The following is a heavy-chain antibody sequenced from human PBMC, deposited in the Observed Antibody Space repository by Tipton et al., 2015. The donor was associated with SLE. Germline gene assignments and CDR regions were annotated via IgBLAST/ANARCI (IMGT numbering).Heavy chain of an antibody. Sequence: TLSLTCAVSGGSISSSNWWSWVRQPPGKGLEWIGYIHYSGSTNYNRSLKSRVTISVDTSKKQFSLKLSSVTAADTAVYYCARSYGYSGSYSDYYYMDVWGKGTTVTVSS. D-gene: IGHD1-26*01. V-gene: IGHV4-4*02. CDR3: ARSYGYSGSYSDYYYMDV. CDR1: GGSISSSNW. CDR2: IHYSGST. J-gene: IGHJ6*03.